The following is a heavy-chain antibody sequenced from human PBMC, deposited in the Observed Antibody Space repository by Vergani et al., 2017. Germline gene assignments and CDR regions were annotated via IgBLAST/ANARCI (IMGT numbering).Heavy chain of an antibody. D-gene: IGHD2-15*01. CDR2: IWYDGSNK. Sequence: QVQLVESGGGVVQPGRSLRLSCAASGFTFSSYGMHWVRQAPGKGLEWVAVIWYDGSNKYYADSVKGRFTISRDNSKNTLYLQMNSLRAEDTAVYYCARSEVGGAYYMDFWGKGTTVTVSS. CDR3: ARSEVGGAYYMDF. V-gene: IGHV3-33*01. J-gene: IGHJ6*03. CDR1: GFTFSSYG.